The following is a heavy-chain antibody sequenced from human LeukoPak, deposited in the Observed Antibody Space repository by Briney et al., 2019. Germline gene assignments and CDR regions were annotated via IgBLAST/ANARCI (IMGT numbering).Heavy chain of an antibody. Sequence: GGSLRLSCAASGFTFSNAWMSWVRQAPGKGLEWVGRIKSKTDGGTTDYAAPVKGRFTISRDDSKNTLYLQMNSLKTEDTAVYYCTGLIAVAGTLFDYWGQGTLVTVSS. CDR2: IKSKTDGGTT. D-gene: IGHD6-19*01. CDR3: TGLIAVAGTLFDY. V-gene: IGHV3-15*01. J-gene: IGHJ4*02. CDR1: GFTFSNAW.